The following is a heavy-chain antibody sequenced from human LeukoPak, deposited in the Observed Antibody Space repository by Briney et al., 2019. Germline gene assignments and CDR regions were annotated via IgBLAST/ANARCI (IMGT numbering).Heavy chain of an antibody. D-gene: IGHD5-12*01. CDR2: ISGSGGST. CDR1: VFTFITYT. J-gene: IGHJ4*02. V-gene: IGHV3-23*01. CDR3: AIGGS. Sequence: PGGSLRLSCAASVFTFITYTLRSVRQAPGKGLEWVSAISGSGGSTYYADSVKGRFTISRDNSKNTLYLQMNSLRAEDTAVYYCAIGGSWGQGTLVTVSS.